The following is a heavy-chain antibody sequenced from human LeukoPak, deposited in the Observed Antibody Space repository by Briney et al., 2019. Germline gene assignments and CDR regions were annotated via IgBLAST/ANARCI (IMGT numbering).Heavy chain of an antibody. D-gene: IGHD1-14*01. CDR2: MFPNGDT. CDR1: DGSISSHY. CDR3: ARGETETLSSGGPYHYINV. J-gene: IGHJ6*03. Sequence: PAETLSLTCTVSDGSISSHYWSWIRLPAGKGLEWIGRMFPNGDTRYNPSLRSRVTMSRDTSKNQFSLKLISVTAADTAVYYCARGETETLSSGGPYHYINVWGKGTTVTVSS. V-gene: IGHV4-4*07.